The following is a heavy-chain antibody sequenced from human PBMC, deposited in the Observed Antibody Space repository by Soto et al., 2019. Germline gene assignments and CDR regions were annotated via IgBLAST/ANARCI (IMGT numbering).Heavy chain of an antibody. CDR3: ARWGSPPYYYFDY. J-gene: IGHJ4*02. Sequence: ASETLSLTCTVSGGSISSGDYYWSWIRQPPGKGLEWIGYIYYSGSTYYNPSLKSRVTISVDTSKNQFSLKLSSVTAADTAVYYCARWGSPPYYYFDYWGQGTLVTVSS. CDR2: IYYSGST. CDR1: GGSISSGDYY. D-gene: IGHD1-26*01. V-gene: IGHV4-30-4*01.